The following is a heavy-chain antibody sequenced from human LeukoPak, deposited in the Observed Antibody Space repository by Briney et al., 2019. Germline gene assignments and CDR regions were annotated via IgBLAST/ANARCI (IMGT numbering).Heavy chain of an antibody. CDR2: IYPGDSDT. V-gene: IGHV5-51*01. CDR1: GYSFTSYW. D-gene: IGHD6-13*01. CDR3: ARDRGRIAAAASRNWFDP. Sequence: GESLKISCKGSGYSFTSYWIGWVRQMPGKGLEWMGIIYPGDSDTRYSPSFQGQVTISADKSISTAYLQWSSLKASDTAMYYCARDRGRIAAAASRNWFDPWGQGTLVTVSS. J-gene: IGHJ5*02.